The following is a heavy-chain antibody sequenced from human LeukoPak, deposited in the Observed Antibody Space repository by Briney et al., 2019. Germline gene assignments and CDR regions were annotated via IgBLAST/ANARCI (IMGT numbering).Heavy chain of an antibody. V-gene: IGHV4-34*01. CDR3: ARIRGAIVVVVAATTPHFDY. J-gene: IGHJ4*02. D-gene: IGHD2-15*01. CDR2: INRSGRT. CDR1: GGSFSGYY. Sequence: PSETLSLTCAVYGGSFSGYYWSWIRQPPGKGLEWIGEINRSGRTNYNPSLESRVTISVDTSQKQCSLTLSSVTAADTAVQYCARIRGAIVVVVAATTPHFDYGGQGTLVTVSS.